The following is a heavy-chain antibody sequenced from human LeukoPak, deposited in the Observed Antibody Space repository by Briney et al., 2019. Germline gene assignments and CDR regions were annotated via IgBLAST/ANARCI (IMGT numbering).Heavy chain of an antibody. D-gene: IGHD6-13*01. CDR1: GGSFSGYY. CDR2: TNHSGST. J-gene: IGHJ4*02. V-gene: IGHV4-34*01. Sequence: SETLSLTCAVYGGSFSGYYWSWLRQPPGKGLEWIGETNHSGSTNYNPSLKSRVTISLDTSKNQFSLKLSSVTAADTAVYYCARVLAYSSSWYLDYWGQGTLVTVSS. CDR3: ARVLAYSSSWYLDY.